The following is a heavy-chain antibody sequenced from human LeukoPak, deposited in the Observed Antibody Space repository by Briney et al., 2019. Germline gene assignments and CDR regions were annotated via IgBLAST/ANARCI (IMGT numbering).Heavy chain of an antibody. CDR2: IKQDGSEK. CDR1: GFTFSSYW. D-gene: IGHD2-15*01. Sequence: GGSLRLSCAASGFTFSSYWTSWVRQAPGKGLEWVANIKQDGSEKYYVDSVKGRFTISRDNAKNSLYLQMNSLRAEDTAVYYCARGDEYCSGGGCYSINHFDYWGQGTLVTVSS. CDR3: ARGDEYCSGGGCYSINHFDY. V-gene: IGHV3-7*04. J-gene: IGHJ4*02.